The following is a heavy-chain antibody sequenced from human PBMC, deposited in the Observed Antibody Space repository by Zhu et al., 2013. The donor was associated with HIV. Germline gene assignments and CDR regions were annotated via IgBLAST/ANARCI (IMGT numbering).Heavy chain of an antibody. V-gene: IGHV1-69*18. Sequence: QVQLVQSGAEVKKPGSSVKVSCKASGGTFSSFALSWVRQAPGQGLEWVGTIISVFGTANYAQRFQDRVTITADESTSTAYMDLSSLRSEDTALYYCARGYGGNFRSRTYFFDSWGQGTLVTVSS. J-gene: IGHJ4*02. D-gene: IGHD2-21*02. CDR1: GGTFSSFA. CDR2: IISVFGTA. CDR3: ARGYGGNFRSRTYFFDS.